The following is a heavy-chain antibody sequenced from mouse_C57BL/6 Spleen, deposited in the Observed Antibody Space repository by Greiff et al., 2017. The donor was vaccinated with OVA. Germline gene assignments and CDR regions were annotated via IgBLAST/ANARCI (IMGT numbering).Heavy chain of an antibody. Sequence: QVHVKQPGAELVRPGSSVKLSCKASGYTFTSYWMDWVKQRPGQGLEWIGNIYPSDSETHYNQKFKDKATLTVDKSSSTAYMQLSSLTSEDSAVYYCARSSDYYGSSPFAYWGQGTLVTVSA. J-gene: IGHJ3*01. CDR3: ARSSDYYGSSPFAY. CDR2: IYPSDSET. CDR1: GYTFTSYW. V-gene: IGHV1-61*01. D-gene: IGHD1-1*01.